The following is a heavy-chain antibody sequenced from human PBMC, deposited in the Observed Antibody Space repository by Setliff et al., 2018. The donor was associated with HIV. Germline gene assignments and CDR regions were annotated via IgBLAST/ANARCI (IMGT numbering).Heavy chain of an antibody. CDR1: GFTFNTYA. V-gene: IGHV3-23*01. CDR3: AGWRWEQSEFDH. CDR2: ISGSGAST. D-gene: IGHD1-1*01. Sequence: PGGSLRLSCAASGFTFNTYAMSWVRQAPGKGLEWVSVISGSGASTFYADSVKGRFTISRDNSKSTLYLQMNGLRVEDTAVYYCAGWRWEQSEFDHWGQGNQVTVSS. J-gene: IGHJ4*02.